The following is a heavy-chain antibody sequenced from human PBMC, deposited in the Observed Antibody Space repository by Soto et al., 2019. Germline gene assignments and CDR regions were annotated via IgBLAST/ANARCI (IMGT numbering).Heavy chain of an antibody. CDR2: TNPNVGGT. Sequence: SGKTDSKPSGYTYIGYNMHWARPAHGHALEWMGRTNPNVGGTNYSQKFQGRFTVTRDTSIRTAYMELSRLRSDDTAVYFCAGGRCYGSGSTPYDCWGQRSLVTV. J-gene: IGHJ4*02. CDR3: AGGRCYGSGSTPYDC. V-gene: IGHV1-2*06. D-gene: IGHD3-10*01. CDR1: GYTYIGYN.